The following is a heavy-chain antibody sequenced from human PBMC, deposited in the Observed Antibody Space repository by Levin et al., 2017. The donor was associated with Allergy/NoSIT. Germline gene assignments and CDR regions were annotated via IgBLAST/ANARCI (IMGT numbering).Heavy chain of an antibody. D-gene: IGHD3-16*02. CDR2: IKQDGSET. Sequence: PGGSLRLSCAASGFTSTSFWMAWVRQAPGKGLEWVANIKQDGSETYYVDSVKGRFTISRDNAKNSVYLQMNSLRVDDTAVYYCAREEGWGYHYGMDVWGQGTTVTVSS. V-gene: IGHV3-7*01. CDR1: GFTSTSFW. CDR3: AREEGWGYHYGMDV. J-gene: IGHJ6*02.